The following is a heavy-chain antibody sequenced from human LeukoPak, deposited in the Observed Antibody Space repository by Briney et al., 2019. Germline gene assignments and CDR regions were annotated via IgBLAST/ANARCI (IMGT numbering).Heavy chain of an antibody. D-gene: IGHD3-9*01. V-gene: IGHV4-39*01. Sequence: SETLSLTCTVSGGSISSYYWGWIRQPPGKGLEWIGSIYYSGSTYYNPSLKSRVTISVDTSKNQFSLKLSSVTAADTAVYYCARLRMTGAFDIWGQGTMVTVSS. CDR3: ARLRMTGAFDI. J-gene: IGHJ3*02. CDR1: GGSISSYY. CDR2: IYYSGST.